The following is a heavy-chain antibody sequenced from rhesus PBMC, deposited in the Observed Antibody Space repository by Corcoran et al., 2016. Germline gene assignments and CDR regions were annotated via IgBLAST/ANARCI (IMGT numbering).Heavy chain of an antibody. CDR1: GDSISSSY. CDR3: ARDDYGNSDY. Sequence: QLQLQVSGPGLVKSSETLSVTGAVSGDSISSSYWSWIRQAPGTGLEWIGYIYGSGSSTNYNPSLKSRVTLSVDTSKTQLSLKLSSVTTADTAVYYCARDDYGNSDYWGQGVLVTVSS. V-gene: IGHV4-169*02. CDR2: IYGSGSST. D-gene: IGHD4-35*01. J-gene: IGHJ4*01.